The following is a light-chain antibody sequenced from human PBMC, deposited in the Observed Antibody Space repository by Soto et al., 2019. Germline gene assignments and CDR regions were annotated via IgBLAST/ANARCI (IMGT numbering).Light chain of an antibody. Sequence: QSALTQPAYVFGSPGQSITISCTGTSSDVGGYNYVSWYQQHPGKAPKLMIYDVSNRPSGVSNRFSGSKSGNTASLTISGLQAEDEADYYCSSYTSSRTVVFGGGTQLTVL. J-gene: IGLJ2*01. V-gene: IGLV2-14*01. CDR3: SSYTSSRTVV. CDR1: SSDVGGYNY. CDR2: DVS.